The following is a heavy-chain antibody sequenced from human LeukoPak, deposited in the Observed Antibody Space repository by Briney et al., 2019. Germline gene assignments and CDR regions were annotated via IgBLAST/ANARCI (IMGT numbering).Heavy chain of an antibody. D-gene: IGHD3-10*01. Sequence: ASVKVSCEASGYTFTSYGISWVRQAPGQGLEWMGWISAYNGNTNYAQRLQGRVTMTTDTSTGTAYMELRSLRSDDTAVYYCARLNFGSEDYWGQGTLVTVSS. J-gene: IGHJ4*02. CDR1: GYTFTSYG. CDR2: ISAYNGNT. CDR3: ARLNFGSEDY. V-gene: IGHV1-18*01.